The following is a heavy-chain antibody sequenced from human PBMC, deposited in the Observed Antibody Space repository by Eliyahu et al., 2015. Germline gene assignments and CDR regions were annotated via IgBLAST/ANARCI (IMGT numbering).Heavy chain of an antibody. CDR1: TFSSYG. Sequence: TFSSYGMHWVRQAPGKGLEWVAVISYDGSNKYYADSVKGRFTISRDNSKNTLYLQMNSLRAEDTAVYYCAKDRGWDYIWGSYEGWGQGTLVIVSS. J-gene: IGHJ4*02. CDR2: ISYDGSNK. V-gene: IGHV3-30*18. D-gene: IGHD3-16*01. CDR3: AKDRGWDYIWGSYEG.